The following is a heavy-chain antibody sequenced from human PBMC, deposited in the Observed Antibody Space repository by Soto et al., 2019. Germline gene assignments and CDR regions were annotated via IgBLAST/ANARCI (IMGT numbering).Heavy chain of an antibody. J-gene: IGHJ4*02. V-gene: IGHV4-38-2*01. D-gene: IGHD5-12*01. CDR2: IHHSGST. Sequence: PXETLSLTCAVAGYPISSGYYWGWIRQPPVKGLEWIGIIHHSGSTYYNPSLRSRITISVDTSKNQFSLKMPSVTAADTAVYYCARSSGYVPGGYWGQGILVTVSS. CDR3: ARSSGYVPGGY. CDR1: GYPISSGYY.